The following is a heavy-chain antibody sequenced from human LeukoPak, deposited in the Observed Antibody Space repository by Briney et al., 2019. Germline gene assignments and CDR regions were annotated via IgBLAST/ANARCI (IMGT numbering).Heavy chain of an antibody. CDR1: GFTVSSNY. V-gene: IGHV3-66*02. CDR3: ARDNLGPSGYYYYGMDV. J-gene: IGHJ6*02. CDR2: IYSGGTT. D-gene: IGHD3-22*01. Sequence: GGSLRPSCAPSGFTVSSNYMSWVRQPPGKWLEWVSFIYSGGTTYYAAPLRARSTISRDNSKITLYLQMNSLSAEDTAVYYCARDNLGPSGYYYYGMDVWGQGTTVTVSS.